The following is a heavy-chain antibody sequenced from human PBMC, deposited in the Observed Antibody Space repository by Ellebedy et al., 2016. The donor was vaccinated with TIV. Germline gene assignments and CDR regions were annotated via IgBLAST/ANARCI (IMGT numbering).Heavy chain of an antibody. V-gene: IGHV3-30*04. CDR2: ISYDGSNK. J-gene: IGHJ4*02. CDR1: GFTFSSYA. CDR3: AREGSSGWYIRGFDY. D-gene: IGHD6-19*01. Sequence: PGGSLRLSCAASGFTFSSYAMHWVRQAPGKGLEWVAVISYDGSNKYYADSVKGRFTISRDNSKNTLYLQMNSLRAEDTAVYYCAREGSSGWYIRGFDYWGQGTLVTVSS.